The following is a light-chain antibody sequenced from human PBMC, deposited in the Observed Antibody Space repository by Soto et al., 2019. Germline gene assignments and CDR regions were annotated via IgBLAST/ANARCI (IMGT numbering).Light chain of an antibody. V-gene: IGKV3-11*01. CDR3: HQRSSWPLT. Sequence: EIVVTQSPATLSLSPGERATLSCRASQSISSLLAWYQHKPGRAPRLLIYDVSNRATGIPARFSGGGSGTDFTLTISSLEPEDFAVYYCHQRSSWPLTFGGGTNVEIK. CDR2: DVS. J-gene: IGKJ4*01. CDR1: QSISSL.